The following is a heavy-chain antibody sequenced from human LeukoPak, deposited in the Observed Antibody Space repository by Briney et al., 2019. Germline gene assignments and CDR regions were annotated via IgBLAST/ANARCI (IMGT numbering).Heavy chain of an antibody. Sequence: SETLSFTCTVSGYSISSGYYWGWIRQPPGKGLEWIGSIYHSGSTYYNPSLKSRVTISVDTSKNQFSLKLSSVTAADTAVYYCARHGYCSGGSCYLPYYFDYWGQGTLVTVSS. CDR1: GYSISSGYY. V-gene: IGHV4-38-2*02. CDR3: ARHGYCSGGSCYLPYYFDY. J-gene: IGHJ4*02. D-gene: IGHD2-15*01. CDR2: IYHSGST.